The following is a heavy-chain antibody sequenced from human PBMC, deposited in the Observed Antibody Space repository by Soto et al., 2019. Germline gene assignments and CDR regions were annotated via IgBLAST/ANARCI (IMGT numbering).Heavy chain of an antibody. CDR2: ISGSGGST. CDR1: GFTFSSYA. Sequence: GGSLRLSCAASGFTFSSYAVSWVRQAPGKGLEWVSAISGSGGSTYYADSVKGRFTISRDNSKNTLYLQMNSLRAEDTAVYYCAKSQYCSSTSCNNWFDPWGQGTLVTVSS. V-gene: IGHV3-23*01. CDR3: AKSQYCSSTSCNNWFDP. J-gene: IGHJ5*02. D-gene: IGHD2-2*01.